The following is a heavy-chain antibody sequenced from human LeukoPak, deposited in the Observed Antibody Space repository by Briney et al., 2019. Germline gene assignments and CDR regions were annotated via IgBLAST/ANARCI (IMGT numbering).Heavy chain of an antibody. CDR1: GFTFGDYA. V-gene: IGHV3-49*03. Sequence: GGSLRLSCTASGFTFGDYAMSWFRQAPGKGLEWVGFIRSKAYGGTTEYAASVKGRFTISRDDSKSIAYLQMNSLKTEDTAVYYCTRGGPIVVAVAATEFDPWGQGTLVTVSS. D-gene: IGHD2-15*01. J-gene: IGHJ5*02. CDR2: IRSKAYGGTT. CDR3: TRGGPIVVAVAATEFDP.